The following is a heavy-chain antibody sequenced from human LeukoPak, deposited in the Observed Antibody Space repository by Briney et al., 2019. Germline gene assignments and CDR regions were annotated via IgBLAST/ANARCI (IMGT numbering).Heavy chain of an antibody. CDR1: GFTFSSYG. J-gene: IGHJ6*02. CDR2: ISYDGSNK. D-gene: IGHD3-10*01. V-gene: IGHV3-30*18. CDR3: AEDLGPWFGYYYYYGMDV. Sequence: GGSLRLSCAASGFTFSSYGMHWVRQAPGKGLEWVAVISYDGSNKYYADSVKGRFTISRDNSKNTLYLQMNSLRAEDTAVYYCAEDLGPWFGYYYYYGMDVWGQGTTVTVSS.